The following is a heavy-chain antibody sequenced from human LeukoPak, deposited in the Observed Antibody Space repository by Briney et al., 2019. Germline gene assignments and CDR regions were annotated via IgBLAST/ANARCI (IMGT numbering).Heavy chain of an antibody. D-gene: IGHD3-22*01. J-gene: IGHJ4*02. CDR1: GGSISTYY. Sequence: SETLSLTCTVSGGSISTYYWSWIRQPPGKGRGGFGYIYYSGSTNYNPSLKSRVTISLDTSKNQFSLKLNSVTAADTAMYYCARSFSPNYYDLLDYWGQGTLVTVSS. V-gene: IGHV4-59*01. CDR2: IYYSGST. CDR3: ARSFSPNYYDLLDY.